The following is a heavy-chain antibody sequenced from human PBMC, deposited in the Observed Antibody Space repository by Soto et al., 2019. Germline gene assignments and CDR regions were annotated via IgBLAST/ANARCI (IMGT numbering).Heavy chain of an antibody. CDR1: GFIFSKYG. J-gene: IGHJ4*02. D-gene: IGHD4-17*01. CDR3: ARDPGGGNLYGDSGY. V-gene: IGHV3-30*03. CDR2: ISTDGTNK. Sequence: QVQLVESGGGVVQSGRSLRLSCADSGFIFSKYGMHWVRQAPGKGLEWVAFISTDGTNKNYADSLKGRFTISRDNSXXTLYLQMNSLGAEDTAVYYCARDPGGGNLYGDSGYWGQGTLVTVSS.